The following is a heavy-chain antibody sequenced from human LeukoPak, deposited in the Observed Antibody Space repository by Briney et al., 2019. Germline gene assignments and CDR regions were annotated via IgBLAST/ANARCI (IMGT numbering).Heavy chain of an antibody. CDR1: GFTLSSYW. V-gene: IGHV3-74*01. CDR2: INSDGSST. D-gene: IGHD3-22*01. Sequence: GGSLRLSCAASGFTLSSYWMHWVRQAPGKGLVWVSRINSDGSSTSYADSVKGRFTISRDNAKNTLYLQMNSLRAEDTAVYYCARELVRSSGYDYWGQGTLVTVSS. CDR3: ARELVRSSGYDY. J-gene: IGHJ4*02.